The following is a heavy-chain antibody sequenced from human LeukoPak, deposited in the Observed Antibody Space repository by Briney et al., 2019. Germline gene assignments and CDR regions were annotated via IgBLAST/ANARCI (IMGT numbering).Heavy chain of an antibody. CDR2: INHSGST. CDR3: ARPIEAVEPLDAFDI. CDR1: GGSFSGYY. J-gene: IGHJ3*02. V-gene: IGHV4-34*01. Sequence: SETLSLTCAVYGGSFSGYYWSWIRQPPGKGLEWIGEINHSGSTNYNPSLKSRVTISVDTSKNQFSLKLSSVTAADTAVYYCARPIEAVEPLDAFDIWGQGTMVTVSS. D-gene: IGHD3-16*02.